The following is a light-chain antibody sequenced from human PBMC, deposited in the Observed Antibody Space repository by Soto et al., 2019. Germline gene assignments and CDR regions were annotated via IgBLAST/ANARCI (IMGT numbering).Light chain of an antibody. Sequence: QSVLSQPPSASGSAGQSVTISCTGTSRDVGGYNYVSWYQQHPGKAPKLMIYEVNKRPSGVPDRFSGSKSGNTASLTVSGLQAGDEADYYCSSYAGSSNVFGTGTKVTVL. CDR1: SRDVGGYNY. CDR3: SSYAGSSNV. J-gene: IGLJ1*01. CDR2: EVN. V-gene: IGLV2-8*01.